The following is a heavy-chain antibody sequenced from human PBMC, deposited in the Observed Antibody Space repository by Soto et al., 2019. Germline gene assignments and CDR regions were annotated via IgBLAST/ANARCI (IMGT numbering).Heavy chain of an antibody. D-gene: IGHD3-10*01. CDR3: ARHEAGLLLWFGELNY. CDR1: GDSISSSSYS. Sequence: QLQLQESGPGLVKPSETLSLTCTVSGDSISSSSYSWGWVRQPPGKGLEWIGTIFSSGSTYYNPFLRSRVTVSVETSKNQFSLKLSSVTAADTAVYYCARHEAGLLLWFGELNYWGQGTLVTVSS. V-gene: IGHV4-39*01. J-gene: IGHJ4*02. CDR2: IFSSGST.